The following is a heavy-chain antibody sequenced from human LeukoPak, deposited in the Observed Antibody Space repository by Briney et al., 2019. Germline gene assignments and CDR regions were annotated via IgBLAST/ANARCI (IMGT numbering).Heavy chain of an antibody. CDR2: IYYSGST. CDR1: GGSISSYY. J-gene: IGHJ3*02. D-gene: IGHD2-8*01. CDR3: ARDLNGVRAFDI. Sequence: SETLSLTCTVSGGSISSYYWSWIRQPPGKGLEWIGYIYYSGSTNYNPSLKSRVTISADTSKNQFSLKLSSVTAADTAVYYCARDLNGVRAFDIWGQGTMVTVSS. V-gene: IGHV4-59*01.